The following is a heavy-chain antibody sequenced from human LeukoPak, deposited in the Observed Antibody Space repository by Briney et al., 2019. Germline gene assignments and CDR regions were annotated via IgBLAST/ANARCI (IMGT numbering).Heavy chain of an antibody. CDR3: ARAQVAAAIGYYYYMDV. J-gene: IGHJ6*03. CDR1: GGTFSSYA. V-gene: IGHV1-2*02. CDR2: INPKSGGT. Sequence: ASVKVSCKASGGTFSSYAISWVRQAPGQGLEWMGWINPKSGGTKYAQRFQGRMTMTRDTSINTAYMELSSLRSDDTAVYYCARAQVAAAIGYYYYMDVWGKGTTVTVSS. D-gene: IGHD2-2*02.